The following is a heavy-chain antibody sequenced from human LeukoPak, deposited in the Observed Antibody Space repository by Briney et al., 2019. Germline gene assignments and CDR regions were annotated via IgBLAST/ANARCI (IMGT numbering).Heavy chain of an antibody. CDR1: DDSISDYY. CDR2: FHNSGTS. D-gene: IGHD3-22*01. Sequence: SETLSLTCTVSDDSISDYYRGWIRQPPGKGLEWIGYFHNSGTSTYNPSLKSRVTISADTSKNQFSLKLSSVTAADTAVYYCASLEGDYYDSSPTVFDYWGQGTLVTVSS. J-gene: IGHJ4*02. CDR3: ASLEGDYYDSSPTVFDY. V-gene: IGHV4-59*12.